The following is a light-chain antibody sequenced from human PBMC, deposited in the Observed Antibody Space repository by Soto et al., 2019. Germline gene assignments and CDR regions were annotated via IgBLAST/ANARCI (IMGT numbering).Light chain of an antibody. CDR2: GAS. CDR1: QSVENR. CDR3: QQYKDWRPIT. Sequence: VMTQSPATLSVSPGERATLSCRASQSVENRLAWYQQKPGQGPRLLIYGASSRATGVPVRFSGSGSGTEFTLTIDSLQSEYFAVYYCQQYKDWRPITFGQGTKVEF. V-gene: IGKV3-15*01. J-gene: IGKJ1*01.